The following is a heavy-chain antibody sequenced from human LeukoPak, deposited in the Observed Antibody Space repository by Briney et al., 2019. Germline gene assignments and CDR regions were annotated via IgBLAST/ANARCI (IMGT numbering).Heavy chain of an antibody. Sequence: GGSLRLSCAASGFTFSSYAMSWVRQAPGKGLEWVSAISGSGGSTYYADSVKGRFTISRDNSKNTPYLQMNSLRAEDTAIYYCVRGYYYDSSGPAYWGQGTLVTVSS. V-gene: IGHV3-23*01. J-gene: IGHJ4*02. CDR1: GFTFSSYA. CDR3: VRGYYYDSSGPAY. CDR2: ISGSGGST. D-gene: IGHD3-22*01.